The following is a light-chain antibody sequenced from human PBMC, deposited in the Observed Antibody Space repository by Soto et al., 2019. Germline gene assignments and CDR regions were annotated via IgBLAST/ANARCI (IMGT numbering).Light chain of an antibody. CDR1: RSLLSSNGYNY. V-gene: IGKV2-28*01. J-gene: IGKJ4*01. CDR2: LGS. CDR3: AQGLQTPLT. Sequence: DVVMTQSPLSLPVTPGEPASISCRSSRSLLSSNGYNYLNWYLQKPGQSPQLLIYLGSNRASGVPDRFSGSGSGTDFTLKISRVEAEAVGVYYCAQGLQTPLTFGGGTKVDIK.